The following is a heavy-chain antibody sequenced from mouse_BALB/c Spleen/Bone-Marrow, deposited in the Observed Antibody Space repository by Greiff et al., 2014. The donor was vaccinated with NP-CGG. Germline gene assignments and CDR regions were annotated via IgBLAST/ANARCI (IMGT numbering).Heavy chain of an antibody. Sequence: EVKLVESGAELVKPGASVKLSCTASGLNIKDIYMHWVKQRPEQGLEWIGRIDPANGDTKYDPKFQGKATITADTSSNTAYLQLSSLTSEDTAVYYCARDYGPFDYWGQGTTLTVSS. V-gene: IGHV14-3*02. CDR2: IDPANGDT. D-gene: IGHD1-2*01. CDR3: ARDYGPFDY. J-gene: IGHJ2*01. CDR1: GLNIKDIY.